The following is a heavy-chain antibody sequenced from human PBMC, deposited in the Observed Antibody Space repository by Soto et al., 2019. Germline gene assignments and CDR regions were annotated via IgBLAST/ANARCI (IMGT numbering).Heavy chain of an antibody. CDR3: ASSLLTPFDY. CDR2: INSDGSST. D-gene: IGHD7-27*01. J-gene: IGHJ4*02. CDR1: GVTFSSYW. Sequence: GGSLRLSCAVSGVTFSSYWMHWVRQVPGKGLVWVSRINSDGSSTSYADSVKGRFTISRDNAKNILYLQMNSLRAEDTAVYYCASSLLTPFDYWGQGTLVTVSS. V-gene: IGHV3-74*01.